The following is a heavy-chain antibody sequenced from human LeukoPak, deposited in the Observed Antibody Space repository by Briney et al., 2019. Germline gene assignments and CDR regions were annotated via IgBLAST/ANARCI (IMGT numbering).Heavy chain of an antibody. CDR1: GFTFSSYS. CDR3: AKDRVAYDSSGYRGFDY. D-gene: IGHD3-22*01. CDR2: ISGSGGST. V-gene: IGHV3-23*01. J-gene: IGHJ4*02. Sequence: HPGGSLRLSCAASGFTFSSYSMNWVRQAPGKGLEWVSAISGSGGSTYYADSVKGRFTISRDNSKNTLYLQMNSLRAEDTAVYYCAKDRVAYDSSGYRGFDYWGQGTLVTVSS.